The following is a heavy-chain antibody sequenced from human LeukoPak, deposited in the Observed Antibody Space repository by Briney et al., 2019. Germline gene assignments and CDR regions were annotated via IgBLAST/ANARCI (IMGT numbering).Heavy chain of an antibody. CDR1: GYTFTSYY. J-gene: IGHJ4*02. D-gene: IGHD6-19*01. CDR3: ATLPNTELGTEYTSAVAGDY. CDR2: INPSGGST. Sequence: GASVNVSCKASGYTFTSYYMHWVRQAPGQGLEWMGIINPSGGSTSYAQKFQGRVTMTRDTSTSTVYMELSSLRSEDTAVYYCATLPNTELGTEYTSAVAGDYWGQGTLVTVSS. V-gene: IGHV1-46*01.